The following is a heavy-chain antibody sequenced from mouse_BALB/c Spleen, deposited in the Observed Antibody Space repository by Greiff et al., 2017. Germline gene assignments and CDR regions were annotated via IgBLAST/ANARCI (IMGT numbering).Heavy chain of an antibody. D-gene: IGHD2-3*01. CDR3: TREGYYPYFDY. Sequence: DVLLVESGGGLVKPGGSLKLSCAASGFTFSSYTMSWVRQTPEKRLEWVATISSGGSYTYYPDSVKGRFTISRDNAKNTLYLQMSSLKSEDTAMYYCTREGYYPYFDYWGQGTTLTVSS. CDR1: GFTFSSYT. V-gene: IGHV5-6-4*01. CDR2: ISSGGSYT. J-gene: IGHJ2*01.